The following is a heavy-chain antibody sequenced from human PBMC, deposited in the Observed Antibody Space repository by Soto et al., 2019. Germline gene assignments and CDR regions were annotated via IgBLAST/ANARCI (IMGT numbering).Heavy chain of an antibody. CDR1: GYTLTELS. J-gene: IGHJ6*03. CDR2: FDPEDGET. D-gene: IGHD3-10*02. V-gene: IGHV1-24*01. CDR3: ATGVTTFGWGYYYMDV. Sequence: ASVKVSCKVSGYTLTELSMHWVRQAPGKGLEWMGGFDPEDGETIYAQKFQGRVTMTEDTSTDTAYMELSSLRSEDTAVYYCATGVTTFGWGYYYMDVWGKGTTVTVSS.